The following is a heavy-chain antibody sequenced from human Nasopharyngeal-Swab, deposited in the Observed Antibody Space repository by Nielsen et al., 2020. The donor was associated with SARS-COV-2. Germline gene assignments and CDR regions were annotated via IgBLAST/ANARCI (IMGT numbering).Heavy chain of an antibody. Sequence: ASVKVSCKASGYTFTSYYMHWVRQAPGQGLEWMGIINPSGGSTSYEQKFQGRVTMTRDTSTSTVYMELSSLSSEDTAVYYCARDETAAPGIAAAAALDYWGQGTLVTVSS. CDR1: GYTFTSYY. CDR2: INPSGGST. V-gene: IGHV1-46*01. D-gene: IGHD6-13*01. CDR3: ARDETAAPGIAAAAALDY. J-gene: IGHJ4*02.